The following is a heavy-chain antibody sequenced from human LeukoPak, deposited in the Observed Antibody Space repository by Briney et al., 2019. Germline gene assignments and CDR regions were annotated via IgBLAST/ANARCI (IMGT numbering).Heavy chain of an antibody. CDR2: IYYSGST. Sequence: NSSETLSLTCTVSGGSISSYYWSWIRQPPGKGLEWTGYIYYSGSTIYNPSLKSRVVISVDTSKNQFSLKLSSVTAADTAVYYCAREGRAQISEGYFDYWGQGTLVTVSS. D-gene: IGHD3-10*01. J-gene: IGHJ4*02. V-gene: IGHV4-59*01. CDR1: GGSISSYY. CDR3: AREGRAQISEGYFDY.